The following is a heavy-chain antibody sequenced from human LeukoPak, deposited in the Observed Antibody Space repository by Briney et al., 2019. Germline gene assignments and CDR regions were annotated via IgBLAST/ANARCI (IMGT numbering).Heavy chain of an antibody. D-gene: IGHD6-13*01. J-gene: IGHJ4*02. V-gene: IGHV1-46*01. CDR1: GYTFSTYY. Sequence: ASVKVSCKASGYTFSTYYMHWVRQAPGQGLEWMGIINPSGGSTSYAQKFQGRVTMTRDTSISTAYMELSRLRSDDTAVYYCARDRSSSTLDYWGQGTLVTVSS. CDR2: INPSGGST. CDR3: ARDRSSSTLDY.